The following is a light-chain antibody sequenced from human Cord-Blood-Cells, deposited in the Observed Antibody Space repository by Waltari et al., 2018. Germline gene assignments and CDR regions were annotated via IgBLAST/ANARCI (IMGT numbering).Light chain of an antibody. CDR3: QVWDSSSDHVV. J-gene: IGLJ2*01. Sequence: SYVLTQPPSVSVAPGKTARITCGGNNNGSKSVHWYQQKPGQAPVLVIYYDSDRPSGSPERFSGSNSGNTAPLTISRVEAGDEADYYCQVWDSSSDHVVFGGGTKLTVL. CDR2: YDS. CDR1: NNGSKS. V-gene: IGLV3-21*04.